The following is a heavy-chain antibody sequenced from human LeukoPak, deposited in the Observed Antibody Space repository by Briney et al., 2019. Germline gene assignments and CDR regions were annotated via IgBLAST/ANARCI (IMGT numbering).Heavy chain of an antibody. CDR1: GFTSGSHS. D-gene: IGHD5-24*01. CDR2: IKHDGREK. V-gene: IGHV3-7*01. Sequence: PGGSLRLSCVASGFTSGSHSMSWVRQAPGKGLEWVASIKHDGREKHYLDSVKGRFAISRDNTKNSLYLQINSLRAEDAAVYYCARGRVDSNYSHLDSWGQGTLVTVSS. J-gene: IGHJ4*02. CDR3: ARGRVDSNYSHLDS.